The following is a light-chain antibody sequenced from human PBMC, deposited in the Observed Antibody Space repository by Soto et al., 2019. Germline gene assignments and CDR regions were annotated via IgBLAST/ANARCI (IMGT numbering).Light chain of an antibody. Sequence: DIQMTQSPSSLSASLGDRVTITCRASQSISSYLNWYQQKPGKAPKLLIYAASSLQSGVPSRLSGSGSGTDFTLTISSLHPEDFPTYYCQQSYSTPGFGQGTKVDIK. CDR3: QQSYSTPG. CDR2: AAS. J-gene: IGKJ1*01. CDR1: QSISSY. V-gene: IGKV1-39*01.